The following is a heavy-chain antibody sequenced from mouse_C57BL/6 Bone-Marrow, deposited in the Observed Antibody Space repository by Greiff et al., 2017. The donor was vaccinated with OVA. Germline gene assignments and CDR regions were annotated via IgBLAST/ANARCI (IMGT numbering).Heavy chain of an antibody. Sequence: QVQLQQSGPELVKPGASVKISCKASGYAFSSSWMNWVKQRPGKGLEWIGRIYPGDGDTNYNGKFKGKATLTADKSSSTASMQLSSLTSEDSAVYFCARERNWDRPFAYWGQGTLVTVSA. V-gene: IGHV1-82*01. D-gene: IGHD4-1*01. CDR3: ARERNWDRPFAY. CDR2: IYPGDGDT. CDR1: GYAFSSSW. J-gene: IGHJ3*01.